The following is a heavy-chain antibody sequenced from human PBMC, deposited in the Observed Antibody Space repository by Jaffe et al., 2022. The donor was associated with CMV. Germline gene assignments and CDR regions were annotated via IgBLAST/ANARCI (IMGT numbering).Heavy chain of an antibody. CDR2: IYHRGST. CDR3: ARGLRVPGFDWFSFDYYMDV. V-gene: IGHV4-34*02. J-gene: IGHJ6*03. Sequence: QVQLQQWGAGLLKPSETLSLTCAVYGGSFSGYYWSWIRQPPGKGLEWIGEIYHRGSTSYNPPLKSRVTISVDTSKNQFSLKLRSVTVADTAVYYCARGLRVPGFDWFSFDYYMDVWGKGTTVTVSS. CDR1: GGSFSGYY. D-gene: IGHD3-9*01.